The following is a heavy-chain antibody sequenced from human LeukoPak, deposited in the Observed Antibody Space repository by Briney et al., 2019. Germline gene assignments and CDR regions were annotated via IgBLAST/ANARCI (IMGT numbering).Heavy chain of an antibody. J-gene: IGHJ4*02. CDR1: GFIFSSHG. CDR3: ARRAGAYSHPYDY. CDR2: ISPSGDIT. Sequence: GGSLRLSCAASGFIFSSHGMNWVRQAPGKGLEWVSGISPSGDITHYSDSVKGRFTISRDNSKNTLYLQMNSLRAEDTAVYYCARRAGAYSHPYDYWGQGTLVTVSS. V-gene: IGHV3-23*01. D-gene: IGHD4/OR15-4a*01.